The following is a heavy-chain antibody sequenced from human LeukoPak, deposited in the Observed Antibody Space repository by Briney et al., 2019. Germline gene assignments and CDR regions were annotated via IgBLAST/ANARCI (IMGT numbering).Heavy chain of an antibody. CDR3: AKMTEESYFDY. CDR1: GFTSSSYG. CDR2: IWYDGSNK. Sequence: AGGSLRLSCAASGFTSSSYGMHWVRQAPGKGLEWVAVIWYDGSNKYYADSVKGRFTISRDNSKNTLYLQMNSLRAEDTAVYYCAKMTEESYFDYWGQGTLVTVSS. D-gene: IGHD1-14*01. J-gene: IGHJ4*02. V-gene: IGHV3-33*06.